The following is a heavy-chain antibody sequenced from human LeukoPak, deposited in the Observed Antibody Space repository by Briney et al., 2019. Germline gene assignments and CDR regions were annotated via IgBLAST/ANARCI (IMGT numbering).Heavy chain of an antibody. CDR3: ARDLGHSPYYFDY. CDR2: IIPIFGTA. CDR1: GGTFSSYA. J-gene: IGHJ4*02. V-gene: IGHV1-69*05. Sequence: ASVKVSCKASGGTFSSYAISWVRQAPGQGLEWMGGIIPIFGTANYAQKFQGRVTITRDTSASTAYMELSSLRSEDTAVYYCARDLGHSPYYFDYWGQGTLVTVSS.